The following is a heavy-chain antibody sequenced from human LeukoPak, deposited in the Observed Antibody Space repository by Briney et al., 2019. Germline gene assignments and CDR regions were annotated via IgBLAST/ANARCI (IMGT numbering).Heavy chain of an antibody. CDR1: GYTFTNHG. Sequence: ASVKVSCKASGYTFTNHGISWVRQAPGQGLEWMGWISTYYGNTNYAQKLQGRVTMTTDTSTSTAFMELRSLRSDDTAVYYCARDEGYCTITTCYRIWFDPWGQGTLVTVSS. CDR3: ARDEGYCTITTCYRIWFDP. V-gene: IGHV1-18*01. J-gene: IGHJ5*02. D-gene: IGHD2-2*01. CDR2: ISTYYGNT.